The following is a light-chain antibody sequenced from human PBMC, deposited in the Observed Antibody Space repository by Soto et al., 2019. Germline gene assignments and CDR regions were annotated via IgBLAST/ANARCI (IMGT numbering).Light chain of an antibody. J-gene: IGLJ1*01. CDR1: SSNIGAGYD. V-gene: IGLV1-40*01. CDR2: GNS. CDR3: QSYDSSLEV. Sequence: QPVLTQPPSVSGAPGQRVTISCTGSSSNIGAGYDVHWYQQLPGTAPKLLIYGNSNRPSGVPDRFSGSKSGTSASLAITGLQAEDEADYYCQSYDSSLEVFGTGTQLTVL.